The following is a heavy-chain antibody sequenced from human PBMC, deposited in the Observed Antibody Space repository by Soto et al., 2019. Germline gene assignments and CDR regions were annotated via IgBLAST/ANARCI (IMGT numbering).Heavy chain of an antibody. CDR3: ARLELTGLDN. D-gene: IGHD3-9*01. CDR1: GYTFATHW. J-gene: IGHJ4*02. V-gene: IGHV5-51*01. CDR2: IYPGDSDT. Sequence: HGESLKISCKGSGYTFATHWIAWVCQMPGKGLEWMGIIYPGDSDTRYSPSFQGQVTISADKSFSTAYLQWSSLKASDTAIYFCARLELTGLDNWGQGTPVTVSS.